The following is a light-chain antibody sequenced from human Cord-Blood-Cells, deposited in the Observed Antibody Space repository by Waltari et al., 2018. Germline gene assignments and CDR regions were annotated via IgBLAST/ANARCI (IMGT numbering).Light chain of an antibody. V-gene: IGKV3-15*01. CDR3: QQYNNWLYT. J-gene: IGKJ2*01. Sequence: EIVITQSPATLSVSPGERATLSCRASQSVSSNLAWYQQKPGKAPTLLIYGASTRATGIPARFSGSGSGTEFTLTISSLQSEDFAVYYCQQYNNWLYTFGQGTKLEIK. CDR1: QSVSSN. CDR2: GAS.